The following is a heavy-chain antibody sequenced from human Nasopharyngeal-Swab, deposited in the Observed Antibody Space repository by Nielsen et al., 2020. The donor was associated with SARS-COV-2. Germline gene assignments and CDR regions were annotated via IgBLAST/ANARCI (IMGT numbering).Heavy chain of an antibody. CDR1: GGTFSSYA. CDR3: ARSIAARVYYYYYMDV. D-gene: IGHD6-6*01. J-gene: IGHJ6*03. V-gene: IGHV1-69*13. CDR2: IIPIFGTA. Sequence: SVKVSCKASGGTFSSYAISWVRQAPGQGLEWMGGIIPIFGTANYAQKFQGRVTSTADESTSTAYMELSSLRSEDTAVYYCARSIAARVYYYYYMDVWGKGTTVTVSS.